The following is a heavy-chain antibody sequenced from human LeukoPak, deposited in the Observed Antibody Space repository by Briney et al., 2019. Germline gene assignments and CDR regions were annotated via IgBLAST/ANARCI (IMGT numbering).Heavy chain of an antibody. J-gene: IGHJ6*02. V-gene: IGHV4-30-2*01. Sequence: SETLSLTCTVSGGSISSGGHSWSWIRQPPGKGLEWTGYIYHSGSGSTYYNPSLKSRVTISIDKSKNQFSLKLNSVTAADTAVYYCARINDFWGDPTLDVWGQGTTVTVSS. CDR1: GGSISSGGHS. CDR3: ARINDFWGDPTLDV. CDR2: IYHSGSGST. D-gene: IGHD3-3*01.